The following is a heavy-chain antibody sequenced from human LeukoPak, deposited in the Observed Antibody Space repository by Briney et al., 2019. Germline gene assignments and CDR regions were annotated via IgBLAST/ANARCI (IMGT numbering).Heavy chain of an antibody. V-gene: IGHV3-21*01. J-gene: IGHJ4*02. D-gene: IGHD3-22*01. CDR2: ISSSSSYI. CDR3: ARGGGYYDSSGYYHFDY. CDR1: GFTFSSYS. Sequence: GGSLRLSCAASGFTFSSYSMNWVRQAPGKGLEWVSSISSSSSYIYYADSVKGRFTISRDNAKNSLYLQMNSLRAEDTAVYYCARGGGYYDSSGYYHFDYWGQGTLVTVPS.